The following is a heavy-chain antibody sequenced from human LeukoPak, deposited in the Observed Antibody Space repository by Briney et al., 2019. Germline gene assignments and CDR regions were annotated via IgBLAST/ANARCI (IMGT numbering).Heavy chain of an antibody. CDR2: ISASGSKI. Sequence: SGGSLRLYCAASGFAFSNYEMNWVRQAPGKGLEWVSYISASGSKIYYAGSVKGRFTISRDNAKNSLYLQMNSLRADDTAVYYCARERVACNGDCYDYWGQGTLATVSS. CDR3: ARERVACNGDCYDY. J-gene: IGHJ4*02. CDR1: GFAFSNYE. D-gene: IGHD2/OR15-2a*01. V-gene: IGHV3-48*03.